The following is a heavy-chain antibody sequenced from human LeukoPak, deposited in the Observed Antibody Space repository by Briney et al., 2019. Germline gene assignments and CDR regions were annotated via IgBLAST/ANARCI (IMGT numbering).Heavy chain of an antibody. CDR2: ISAYNGNT. CDR3: ARVEDYGDQRDAFDI. J-gene: IGHJ3*02. D-gene: IGHD4-17*01. V-gene: IGHV1-18*01. CDR1: GYTFTSYG. Sequence: ASVKVSCKASGYTFTSYGISWVRQAPGQGLEWMGWISAYNGNTNYAQKLQGRVTMTTDTSTSTAYMELRSLRSDDTAVYYCARVEDYGDQRDAFDIWGQGTMVTVSS.